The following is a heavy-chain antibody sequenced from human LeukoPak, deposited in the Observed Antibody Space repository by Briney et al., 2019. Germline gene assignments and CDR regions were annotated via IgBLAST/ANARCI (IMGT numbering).Heavy chain of an antibody. CDR2: ISGSGGSR. CDR1: GFTFSRYA. D-gene: IGHD3-22*01. Sequence: GGSLRLSCAASGFTFSRYAVSWVRQAPGKGLEWVSGISGSGGSRYYADSVKGRFTISRDNSKNTLYLQMNSLRAEDTAVYYCAKTSDSSPDYFDYWGQGTLVTVSS. V-gene: IGHV3-23*01. CDR3: AKTSDSSPDYFDY. J-gene: IGHJ4*02.